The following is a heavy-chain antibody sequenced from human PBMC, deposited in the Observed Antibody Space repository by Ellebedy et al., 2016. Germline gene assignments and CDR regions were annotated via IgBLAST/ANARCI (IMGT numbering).Heavy chain of an antibody. V-gene: IGHV3-74*01. CDR2: INSDGTST. Sequence: GGSLRLSCAGSGFVFGSYWMHWVRQAPGKGLEGVARINSDGTSTNYADSVKGRFTISRDNGKNTLNLQMNSLSVEDTAVYYCVRGGQLDSWGRGALITVSS. CDR3: VRGGQLDS. D-gene: IGHD5-18*01. J-gene: IGHJ4*02. CDR1: GFVFGSYW.